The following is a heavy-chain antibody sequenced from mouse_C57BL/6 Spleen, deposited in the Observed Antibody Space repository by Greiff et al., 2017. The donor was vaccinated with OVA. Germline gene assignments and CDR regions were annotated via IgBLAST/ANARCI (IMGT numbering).Heavy chain of an antibody. D-gene: IGHD1-1*01. CDR3: ARLLRWYVDV. CDR2: IYPGDGDT. Sequence: VQLQQSGAELVKPGASVKISCKASGYAFSSYWMNWVKQRPGKGLEWIGQIYPGDGDTNYNGKFKGKATLTAGKSSSTAYMQLISLTSEDSAVYFCARLLRWYVDVWGTGTTVTVSS. CDR1: GYAFSSYW. J-gene: IGHJ1*03. V-gene: IGHV1-80*01.